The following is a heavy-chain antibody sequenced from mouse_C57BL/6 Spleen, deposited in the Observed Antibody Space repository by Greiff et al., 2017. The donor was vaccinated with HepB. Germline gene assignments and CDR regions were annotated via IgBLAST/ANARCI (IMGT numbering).Heavy chain of an antibody. CDR1: GYAFSSSW. J-gene: IGHJ2*01. V-gene: IGHV1-82*01. CDR3: ARLIYDGYYGYFDY. Sequence: VQLQQSGPELVKPGASVKISCKASGYAFSSSWMNWVKQRPGKGLEWIGRIYPGDGDTNYNGKFKGKATLTADKSSSTAYMQLSSLTSEDSAVYCCARLIYDGYYGYFDYWGQGTTLTVSS. CDR2: IYPGDGDT. D-gene: IGHD2-3*01.